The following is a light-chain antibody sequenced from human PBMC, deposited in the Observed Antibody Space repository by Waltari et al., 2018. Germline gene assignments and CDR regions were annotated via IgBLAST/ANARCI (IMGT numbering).Light chain of an antibody. CDR2: GAS. CDR1: QSVSRT. CDR3: QHYVRLPAT. J-gene: IGKJ1*01. Sequence: EIVLTQSPGTLSLSPGERATLSCRASQSVSRTLAWYQQKPGQAPKLLIYGASIRAPGIPDRFTGSGSVTDFSLTISSLEPEDFAIYFCQHYVRLPATFGQGTKVEIK. V-gene: IGKV3-20*01.